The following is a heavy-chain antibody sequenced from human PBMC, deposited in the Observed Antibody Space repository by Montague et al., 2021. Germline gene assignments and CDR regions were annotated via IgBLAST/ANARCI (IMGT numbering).Heavy chain of an antibody. CDR2: IYYSGSA. CDR3: ARGRGNSYVSFDS. D-gene: IGHD5-18*01. J-gene: IGHJ4*02. V-gene: IGHV4-59*13. Sequence: SETLSLTCTVSAGTNSSSYWRLTRSSPDKGLDIIAYIYYSGSAGPTPNYNPSLKSRVTISVDSSKNQLSLQLTSVTTSDTAVYYCARGRGNSYVSFDSWGQGTLISVAS. CDR1: AGTNSSSY.